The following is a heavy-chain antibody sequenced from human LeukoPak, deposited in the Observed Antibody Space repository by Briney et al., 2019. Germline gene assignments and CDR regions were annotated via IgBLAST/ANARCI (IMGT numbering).Heavy chain of an antibody. CDR1: GFTFDDYT. CDR3: ARMSSGRQIDY. CDR2: ISWDGGST. Sequence: GGSLRLSCAASGFTFDDYTMHWVRQAPGKGLEWVSLISWDGGSTYYADSVKGRFTISRDNSKNSLYLQMNSLRTEDTALYYCARMSSGRQIDYWGQGTLVTVSS. D-gene: IGHD3-22*01. V-gene: IGHV3-43*01. J-gene: IGHJ4*02.